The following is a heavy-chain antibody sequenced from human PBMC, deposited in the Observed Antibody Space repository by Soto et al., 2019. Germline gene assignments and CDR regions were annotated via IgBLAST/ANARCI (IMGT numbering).Heavy chain of an antibody. Sequence: QPGGSLRLSCAASGFTFSGYWMSWVRQAPGKGLEWVANIKQDGSEKYYVDSVKGRFTISRDNAKNSLHLLMNSLRAEDTAVYYCAKNNRYCSSTNCFVFDYWGQGTLVTVSS. CDR3: AKNNRYCSSTNCFVFDY. D-gene: IGHD2-2*01. J-gene: IGHJ4*02. CDR2: IKQDGSEK. CDR1: GFTFSGYW. V-gene: IGHV3-7*01.